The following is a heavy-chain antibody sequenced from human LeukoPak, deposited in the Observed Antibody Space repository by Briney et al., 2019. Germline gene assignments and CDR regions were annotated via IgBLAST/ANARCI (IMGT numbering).Heavy chain of an antibody. V-gene: IGHV3-74*01. CDR3: VSFYETY. Sequence: GGSLRLSCAASGRYWMHWVRQAPGKGLVWVSHINSDGSWTSYADSVKGRFTISKDNAKNTVCLQMSNLRVEDTAVYYCVSFYETYWGRGTLATVSS. D-gene: IGHD2/OR15-2a*01. J-gene: IGHJ4*02. CDR1: GRYW. CDR2: INSDGSWT.